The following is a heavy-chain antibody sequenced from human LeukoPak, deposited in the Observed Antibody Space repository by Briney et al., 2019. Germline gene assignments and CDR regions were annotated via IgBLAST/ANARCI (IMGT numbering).Heavy chain of an antibody. D-gene: IGHD6-19*01. J-gene: IGHJ4*02. CDR3: ARGPPPVAGMPTDY. Sequence: GGSLRLSCAASGFTFSGYSMNWVRQAPGKGLEWVSSISSSSSYIYYADSVKGRFTISRDNAKNSLYLQMNSLRAEDTAVYYCARGPPPVAGMPTDYWGQGTLVTVSS. CDR1: GFTFSGYS. V-gene: IGHV3-21*01. CDR2: ISSSSSYI.